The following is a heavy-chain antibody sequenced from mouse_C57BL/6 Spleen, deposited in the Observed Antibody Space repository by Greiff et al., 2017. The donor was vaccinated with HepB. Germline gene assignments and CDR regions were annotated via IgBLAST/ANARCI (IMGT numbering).Heavy chain of an antibody. V-gene: IGHV1-54*01. Sequence: QVQLQQSGAELVRPGTSVKVSCKASGYAFTNYLIEWVKQRPGQGLEWIGVINPGSGGTNYNEKFKGKATLTADKSSSTAYRQLSSLTSEDSAVYFCALIYYDYDGYFDVWGTGTTVTVSS. CDR3: ALIYYDYDGYFDV. CDR1: GYAFTNYL. CDR2: INPGSGGT. D-gene: IGHD2-4*01. J-gene: IGHJ1*03.